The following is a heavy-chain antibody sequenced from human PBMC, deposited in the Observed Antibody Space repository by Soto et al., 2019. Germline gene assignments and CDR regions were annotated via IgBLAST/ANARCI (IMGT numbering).Heavy chain of an antibody. CDR3: ASHVGSGYSDY. CDR1: GASISDYY. J-gene: IGHJ4*02. CDR2: IYTSGNT. Sequence: QVQLQESGPGLVKPSETLSLTCNVSGASISDYYWSWIRQPPGKGLEWIGYIYTSGNTNYNPSLKRRVTISVDTSKNQFSLKLRSVTAADTAVYYGASHVGSGYSDYWGQGTLVTVSS. D-gene: IGHD1-26*01. V-gene: IGHV4-59*13.